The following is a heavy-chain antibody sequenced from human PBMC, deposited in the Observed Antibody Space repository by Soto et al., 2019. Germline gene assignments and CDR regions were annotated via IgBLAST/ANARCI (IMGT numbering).Heavy chain of an antibody. D-gene: IGHD6-6*01. CDR2: IIPFSGTA. V-gene: IGHV1-69*12. Sequence: QVQLVQSGAEVKKPGSSVKVSCKTSGGTFSSYAISWVRQAPGQGLEWMGGIIPFSGTAIYAQKFQGRVTITADESTNTAYMELSSLRSEDTAVYYCARETFGYTSSSGQDWFDPWGQGTLVTVSS. CDR1: GGTFSSYA. CDR3: ARETFGYTSSSGQDWFDP. J-gene: IGHJ5*02.